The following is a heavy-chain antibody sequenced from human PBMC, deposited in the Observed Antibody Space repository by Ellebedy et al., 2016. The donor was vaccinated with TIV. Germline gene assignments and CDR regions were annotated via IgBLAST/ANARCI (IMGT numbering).Heavy chain of an antibody. CDR1: GYTFTGYY. D-gene: IGHD3-22*01. CDR2: INPNSGGT. V-gene: IGHV1-2*02. Sequence: ASVKVSCKASGYTFTGYYMHWVRQAPGQGLEWMGWINPNSGGTNYAQKFQGRVTITADESTSTAYMELSSLRSEDTAVYYCAREPHYYDSSGYYDYWGQGTLVTVSS. CDR3: AREPHYYDSSGYYDY. J-gene: IGHJ4*02.